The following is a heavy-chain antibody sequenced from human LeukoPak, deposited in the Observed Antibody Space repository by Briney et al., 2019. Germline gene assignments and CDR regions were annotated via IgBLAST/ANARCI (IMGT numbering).Heavy chain of an antibody. D-gene: IGHD3-22*01. V-gene: IGHV4-59*01. CDR2: IYYSGST. Sequence: SETLSLTCTVSGGSISSYCWSWIRQPPGKGLEWIGYIYYSGSTNYNPSLKSRVTISVDTSKNQFSLKLSSVTAADTAVYYCAREKGYYDSSGYWAGNFDYWGQGTLVTVSS. J-gene: IGHJ4*02. CDR3: AREKGYYDSSGYWAGNFDY. CDR1: GGSISSYC.